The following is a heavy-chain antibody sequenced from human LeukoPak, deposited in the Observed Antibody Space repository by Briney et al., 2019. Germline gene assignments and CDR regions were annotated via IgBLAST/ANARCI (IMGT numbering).Heavy chain of an antibody. D-gene: IGHD5-12*01. CDR3: AKTGQFEVDIVATALFDY. V-gene: IGHV3-23*01. CDR2: ISGSGGST. Sequence: PGGSLRLSCAASGFTFSSYAMSWVRQAPGKGLEWVSAISGSGGSTYYADSVKGRFTISRDNSKNTLYLQMNSLRAEDTAVYYCAKTGQFEVDIVATALFDYWGQGTLVTVSS. CDR1: GFTFSSYA. J-gene: IGHJ4*02.